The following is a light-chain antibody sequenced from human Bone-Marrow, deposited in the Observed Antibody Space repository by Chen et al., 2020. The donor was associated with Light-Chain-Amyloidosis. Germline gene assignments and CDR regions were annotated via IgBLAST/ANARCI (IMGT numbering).Light chain of an antibody. CDR3: SSDTITNTLV. CDR1: SSDVGGDNH. Sequence: QSALTQPASVSVSPGQPITFSCTGTSSDVGGDNHVSWYQQHPDKAPKLVIYEVTNRSSWVPDRFSGSKSDNTASLTISGLQTEDEADYFCSSDTITNTLVFGSGTRVTVL. V-gene: IGLV2-14*01. J-gene: IGLJ1*01. CDR2: EVT.